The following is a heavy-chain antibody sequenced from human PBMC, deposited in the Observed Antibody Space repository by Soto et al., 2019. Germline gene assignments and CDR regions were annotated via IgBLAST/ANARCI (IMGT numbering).Heavy chain of an antibody. CDR2: ISASGGST. Sequence: EVQLLESGGGLVQPGGSLRLSCAASGFTFNTYAMNWVRQAPGRGLEWLSAISASGGSTYYADSVMGRFTISRDNSKNTVYLLMKSLRAEDTAVYYCAKDWGGVSLYHFDYWGQGTLVTVSS. CDR3: AKDWGGVSLYHFDY. CDR1: GFTFNTYA. J-gene: IGHJ4*02. D-gene: IGHD3-16*01. V-gene: IGHV3-23*01.